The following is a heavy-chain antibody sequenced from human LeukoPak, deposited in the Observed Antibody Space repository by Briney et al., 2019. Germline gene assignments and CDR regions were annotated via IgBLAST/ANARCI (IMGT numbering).Heavy chain of an antibody. Sequence: PGGSLRLSCGGSEFTFSRYPMSWVRQAPGKGLEWVSAMSGSGDNSYYADSVKGRFTISRDNSKNTLYLQTNSLRDDDMAVYYCAKARSSTWDYGMDVWGQGTTVTVSS. D-gene: IGHD6-13*01. V-gene: IGHV3-23*01. CDR2: MSGSGDNS. CDR3: AKARSSTWDYGMDV. J-gene: IGHJ6*02. CDR1: EFTFSRYP.